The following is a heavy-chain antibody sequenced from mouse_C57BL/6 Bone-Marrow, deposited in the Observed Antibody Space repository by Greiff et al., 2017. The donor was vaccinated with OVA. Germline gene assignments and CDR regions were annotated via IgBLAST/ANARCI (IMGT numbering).Heavy chain of an antibody. CDR1: GFTFSSYA. CDR3: ARDRRDGSFAY. J-gene: IGHJ3*01. D-gene: IGHD2-3*01. CDR2: ISDGGSYT. Sequence: DVKLVESGGGLVKPGGSLKLSCAASGFTFSSYAMSWVRQTPEKRLEWVATISDGGSYTYYPDNVKGRFTISRDNAKNNLYLQMSHLKSEDTAMYYCARDRRDGSFAYWGQGTLVTVSA. V-gene: IGHV5-4*01.